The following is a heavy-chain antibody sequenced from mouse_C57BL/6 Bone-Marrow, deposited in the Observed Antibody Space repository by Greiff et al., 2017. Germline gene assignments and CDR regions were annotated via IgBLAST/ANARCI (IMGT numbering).Heavy chain of an antibody. J-gene: IGHJ2*01. Sequence: QVQLQQSGAELVRPGASVTLSCKASGYTFTDYEMHWVKQTPVHGLEWIGAIDPETGGTAYNQKFKGKAILTAAKSSSTAYMELRSLTSEDTAVYYCAREGYYYGSSCYYDCWGRGTTLTVSA. V-gene: IGHV1-15*01. CDR1: GYTFTDYE. CDR3: AREGYYYGSSCYYDC. CDR2: IDPETGGT. D-gene: IGHD1-1*01.